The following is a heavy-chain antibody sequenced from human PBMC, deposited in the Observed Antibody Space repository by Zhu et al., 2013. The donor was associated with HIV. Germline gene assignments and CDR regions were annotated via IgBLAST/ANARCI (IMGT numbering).Heavy chain of an antibody. Sequence: VQLVQSGAEVKKPGASVKVSCKASGYTFTSYYMHWVRQAPGQGLEWMGIINPSGGSTSYAQKFQGRVTMTRDTSTSTVYMELSSLRSEDTAVYYCARPLTSGSYLNEMDYWGQGTLVTVSS. V-gene: IGHV1-46*01. J-gene: IGHJ4*02. CDR2: INPSGGST. CDR3: ARPLTSGSYLNEMDY. CDR1: GYTFTSYY. D-gene: IGHD1-26*01.